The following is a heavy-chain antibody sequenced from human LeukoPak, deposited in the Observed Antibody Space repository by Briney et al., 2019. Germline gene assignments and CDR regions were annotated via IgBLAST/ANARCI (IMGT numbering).Heavy chain of an antibody. CDR1: GGSISSYY. D-gene: IGHD6-19*01. V-gene: IGHV4-4*07. CDR3: ARDYSSGSFDP. Sequence: SETLSLTCTVSGGSISSYYWNWIRQPAGKGLEWIGRVYTSGSTNYNPSLKSRVTISIDKSKNQFSLRLTPVTAADTAIYYCARDYSSGSFDPWGQGTLVTVSS. J-gene: IGHJ5*02. CDR2: VYTSGST.